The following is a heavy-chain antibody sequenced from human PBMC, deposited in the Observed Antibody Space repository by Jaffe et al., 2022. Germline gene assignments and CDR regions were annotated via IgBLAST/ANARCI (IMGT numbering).Heavy chain of an antibody. V-gene: IGHV4-39*01. CDR3: ARQPLGYSGHDHFDF. Sequence: QLRLQESGPGLVKPSETLSLTCTVSGDSISRGNYFWDWIRQSPGKGLEWIGKINYSGTTYFAPSLRSRVTISVDTSKNQFSLKLSSVTAADTAVYYCARQPLGYSGHDHFDFWGQGTLVTVSS. J-gene: IGHJ4*02. CDR1: GDSISRGNYF. D-gene: IGHD5-12*01. CDR2: INYSGTT.